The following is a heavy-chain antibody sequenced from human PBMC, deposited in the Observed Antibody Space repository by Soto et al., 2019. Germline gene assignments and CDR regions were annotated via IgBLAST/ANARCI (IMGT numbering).Heavy chain of an antibody. CDR3: AKASWSSRLYFFDY. J-gene: IGHJ4*02. Sequence: EVQLVESGGGLVQPGRSLRLSCAASGFTFDDFAMHWVRQVPGQGLEWVSGISWSTGSIDYADSVKGRFTISRDNAKNSLYLQMNSLRPEDTAFYYCAKASWSSRLYFFDYWGQGTLVTVSS. CDR2: ISWSTGSI. CDR1: GFTFDDFA. D-gene: IGHD6-13*01. V-gene: IGHV3-9*01.